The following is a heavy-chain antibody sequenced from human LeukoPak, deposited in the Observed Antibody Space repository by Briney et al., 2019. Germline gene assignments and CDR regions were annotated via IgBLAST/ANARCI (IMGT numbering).Heavy chain of an antibody. CDR3: AKDPSLFCGGDCYVDY. J-gene: IGHJ4*02. CDR1: GFTFSSYA. D-gene: IGHD2-21*02. V-gene: IGHV3-23*01. Sequence: GGSLRLSCAASGFTFSSYAMSWVRQAPGKGLEWVSAISGSGGSTYYADSVKGRFTISRDNSKNTLYLQMNSLRAEDTAVYYCAKDPSLFCGGDCYVDYWGQGTLVTVSS. CDR2: ISGSGGST.